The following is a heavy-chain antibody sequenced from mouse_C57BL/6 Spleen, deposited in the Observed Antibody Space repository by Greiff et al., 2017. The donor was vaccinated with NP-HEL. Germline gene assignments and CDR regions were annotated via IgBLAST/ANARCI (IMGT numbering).Heavy chain of an antibody. J-gene: IGHJ4*01. CDR1: GFTFSDFY. V-gene: IGHV7-1*01. D-gene: IGHD2-2*01. CDR3: ARGPYGYAYYAMDY. CDR2: SRNKANDYTT. Sequence: EVKLVESGGGLVQSGRSLRLSCATSGFTFSDFYMEWVRQAPGKGLEWIAASRNKANDYTTEYSASVKGRFIVSRDTSQSILYLQMNALRAEDTAIYYCARGPYGYAYYAMDYWGQGTSVTVSS.